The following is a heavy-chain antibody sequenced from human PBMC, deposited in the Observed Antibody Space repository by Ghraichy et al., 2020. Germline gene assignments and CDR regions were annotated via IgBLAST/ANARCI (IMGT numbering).Heavy chain of an antibody. J-gene: IGHJ4*02. Sequence: GGSLRLSWVGTAVVCAPDTMHHVGRPLLKGLEWVAVLLHDGSQKFYADSVRGRFTISRDNSKNILYLRMDGLTEEDTAVYHCVRDAPANWGLGTLFIVAS. CDR2: LLHDGSQK. D-gene: IGHD2-8*01. V-gene: IGHV3-30*03. CDR1: AVVCAPDT. CDR3: VRDAPAN.